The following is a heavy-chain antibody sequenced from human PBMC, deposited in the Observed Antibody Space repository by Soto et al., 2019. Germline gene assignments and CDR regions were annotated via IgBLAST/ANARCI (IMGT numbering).Heavy chain of an antibody. J-gene: IGHJ6*02. CDR3: ARGTPGVATYYYYYGMDV. D-gene: IGHD5-12*01. CDR1: GGTFSSYA. V-gene: IGHV1-69*01. Sequence: QVQLVQSGAEVKKPGSSVKVSCKASGGTFSSYAISWVRQAPGQGLEWMGGIIPIFGTANYAQKCQGRVTITADESTSTAYMELSSLRSEDTAVYYCARGTPGVATYYYYYGMDVWGQGTTVTVSS. CDR2: IIPIFGTA.